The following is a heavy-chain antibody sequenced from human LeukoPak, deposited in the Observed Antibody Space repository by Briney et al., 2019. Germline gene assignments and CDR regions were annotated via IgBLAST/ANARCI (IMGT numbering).Heavy chain of an antibody. CDR2: IIPIFGTA. V-gene: IGHV1-69*06. CDR1: GGTFSSYA. Sequence: SVKVSCKASGGTFSSYAISWGRHAPGQGLEWMGGIIPIFGTANYAQKFQGRVTIPADKSTRTAYMELSSLRSEDTAVYYCARGLAVAGSPLGYWGQGTLVTVSS. J-gene: IGHJ4*02. CDR3: ARGLAVAGSPLGY. D-gene: IGHD6-19*01.